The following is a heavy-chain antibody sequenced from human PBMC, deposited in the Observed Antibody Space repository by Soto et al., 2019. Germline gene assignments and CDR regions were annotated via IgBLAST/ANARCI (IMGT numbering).Heavy chain of an antibody. CDR3: ASQPGDYYDSSGYSRGY. Sequence: LSLTCAVSGGSISSSNWWSWVRQPPGKGLEWIGEIYHSGSTNYNPSLKSRVTISVDKSKNQFSLKLSSVTAADTAVYYCASQPGDYYDSSGYSRGYWGQGTLVTVSS. V-gene: IGHV4-4*02. D-gene: IGHD3-22*01. J-gene: IGHJ4*02. CDR1: GGSISSSNW. CDR2: IYHSGST.